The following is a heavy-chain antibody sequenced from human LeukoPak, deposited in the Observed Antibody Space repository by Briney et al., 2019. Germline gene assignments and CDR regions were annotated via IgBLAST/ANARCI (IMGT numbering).Heavy chain of an antibody. J-gene: IGHJ4*02. CDR2: ISYDGSNK. Sequence: PGGSLRLSCAASGFTFSSYAMHWVRQAPGKGLEWVAVISYDGSNKYYADSVKGRFTISRDNSKNTLYLQMNSLRAEDTAVYYCARDRGDGYQPFDYWGQGTLVTVSS. V-gene: IGHV3-30*01. D-gene: IGHD5-24*01. CDR1: GFTFSSYA. CDR3: ARDRGDGYQPFDY.